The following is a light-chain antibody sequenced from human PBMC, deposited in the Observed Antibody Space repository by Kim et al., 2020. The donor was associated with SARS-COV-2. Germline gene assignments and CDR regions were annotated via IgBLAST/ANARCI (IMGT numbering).Light chain of an antibody. Sequence: PGERATLSCRASQRVTGTYLAWYQQKPGQAPRLLISDASSRAAGIPDRFSGNGSGTDFPLTISRLEPGDSAVYHCQQYGDSPKTFGQGTKVDIK. CDR1: QRVTGTY. CDR3: QQYGDSPKT. CDR2: DAS. V-gene: IGKV3-20*01. J-gene: IGKJ1*01.